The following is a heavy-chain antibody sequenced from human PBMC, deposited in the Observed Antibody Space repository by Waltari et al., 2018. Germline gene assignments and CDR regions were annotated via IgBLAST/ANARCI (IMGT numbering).Heavy chain of an antibody. J-gene: IGHJ3*02. CDR3: TIPLDGGVGQDAFAI. V-gene: IGHV3-15*01. Sequence: EVQLVESGGGLVKPGGSLRLSCAASGFTFSNAWMSWVRQAPGQGLEWVGRIKSKTDGGTTDYAAPVKGRFTISRDDSKNTLYLQMNSLKTEDTAVYYCTIPLDGGVGQDAFAIWGQGTMVTVSS. CDR2: IKSKTDGGTT. D-gene: IGHD2-8*02. CDR1: GFTFSNAW.